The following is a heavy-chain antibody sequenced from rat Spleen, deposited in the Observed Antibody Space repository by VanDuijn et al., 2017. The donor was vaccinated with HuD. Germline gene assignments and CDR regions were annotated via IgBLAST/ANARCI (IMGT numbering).Heavy chain of an antibody. J-gene: IGHJ3*01. CDR3: TRSYGGYTQHWFAY. CDR2: VRYNGDT. V-gene: IGHV2-8*01. CDR1: GFSLTASS. Sequence: QVRLTESGPGLVQPSQTLSLTCTVSGFSLTASSVFWVRQPSGKGLEWMGRVRYNGDTSYNSALKSRLSISRDTSKSQVYLKMNSLQTEDTAIYFCTRSYGGYTQHWFAYWGQGTLVTVSS. D-gene: IGHD1-11*01.